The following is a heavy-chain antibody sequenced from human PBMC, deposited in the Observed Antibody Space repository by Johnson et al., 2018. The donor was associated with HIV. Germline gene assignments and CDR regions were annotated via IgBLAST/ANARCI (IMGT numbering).Heavy chain of an antibody. Sequence: QMLLVESGGGLVKPGRSPRLACAASGFTFSSYPMHWVRQAPGKGLEWVAVISYDGRNKYYADSVKGRFTISRDNSKNTLYLQMNSLRAEDTAVYYCAKVGGRHDYGDYLGAFDIWGQGTMVTVSS. V-gene: IGHV3-30*04. D-gene: IGHD4-17*01. CDR1: GFTFSSYP. J-gene: IGHJ3*02. CDR3: AKVGGRHDYGDYLGAFDI. CDR2: ISYDGRNK.